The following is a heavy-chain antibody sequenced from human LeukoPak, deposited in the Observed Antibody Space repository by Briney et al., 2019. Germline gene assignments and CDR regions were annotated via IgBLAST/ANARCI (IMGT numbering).Heavy chain of an antibody. Sequence: GAAVKVSCKASGYTFTGYYMHWVRQAPEQGLEWMGWINPNSGGTNYAQKFQGRVTMTRDTSISTAYMELSSLGSEDTAVYYCARDRSAQWFGDNYYMDVWGKGTTVTVSS. CDR1: GYTFTGYY. D-gene: IGHD3-10*01. CDR3: ARDRSAQWFGDNYYMDV. J-gene: IGHJ6*03. V-gene: IGHV1-2*02. CDR2: INPNSGGT.